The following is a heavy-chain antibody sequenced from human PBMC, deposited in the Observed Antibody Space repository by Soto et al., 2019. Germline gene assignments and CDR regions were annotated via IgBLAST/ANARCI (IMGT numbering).Heavy chain of an antibody. J-gene: IGHJ6*02. Sequence: GGSLRLSCAASGFTFSSNAMTWVHQAPGKGLEWVSGISGSGGSTYYADSVKGRFTISRDNSKNTLYLQMISLRAEDTAVYFCAKGPDPWGATRPDTWGQGTTVTVSS. CDR1: GFTFSSNA. CDR3: AKGPDPWGATRPDT. D-gene: IGHD3-16*01. CDR2: ISGSGGST. V-gene: IGHV3-23*01.